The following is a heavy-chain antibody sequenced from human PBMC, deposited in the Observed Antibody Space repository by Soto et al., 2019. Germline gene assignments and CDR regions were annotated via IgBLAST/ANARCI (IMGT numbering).Heavy chain of an antibody. Sequence: EVQLVESGGGLVQPGGSLRLSCVASGFTFRSYWMSWVRQAPGKGLEWVDNINEDESEKNYLYSVKGRFTISRDNVKNSLYLQMNSLRAEDTAMYFCARGDFYSGDLWGQGTLVTVSP. CDR2: INEDESEK. V-gene: IGHV3-7*05. J-gene: IGHJ5*02. CDR3: ARGDFYSGDL. D-gene: IGHD4-4*01. CDR1: GFTFRSYW.